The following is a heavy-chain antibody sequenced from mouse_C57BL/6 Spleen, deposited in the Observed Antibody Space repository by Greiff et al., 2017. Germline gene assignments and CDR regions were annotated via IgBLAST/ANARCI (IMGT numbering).Heavy chain of an antibody. D-gene: IGHD1-1*01. CDR1: GFTFSDYG. CDR3: ASEGYYYSRSYAYYFDY. V-gene: IGHV5-17*01. CDR2: ISSGSSTI. Sequence: EVKLQESGGGLVKPGGSLKLSCAASGFTFSDYGMHWVRQAPEKGLEWVAYISSGSSTIYYADTVKGRFTISRDNAKNTLFLQMTSLRSEDTAMYYCASEGYYYSRSYAYYFDYWGQGTTLTVSS. J-gene: IGHJ2*01.